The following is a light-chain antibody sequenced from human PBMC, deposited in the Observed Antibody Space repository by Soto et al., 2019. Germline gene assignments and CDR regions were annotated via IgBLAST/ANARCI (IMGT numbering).Light chain of an antibody. CDR2: AAS. CDR1: QSVNGW. J-gene: IGKJ1*01. V-gene: IGKV1-5*01. CDR3: RRFNNNPWT. Sequence: DIQMTQSPSTLSASVGDRVTITCRASQSVNGWLAWYQQKPGKAPKLLIYAASNLESGVPSRFSGSGSGTEFSLIISRLHADASAPYYFRRFNNNPWTFGLVTKVEVK.